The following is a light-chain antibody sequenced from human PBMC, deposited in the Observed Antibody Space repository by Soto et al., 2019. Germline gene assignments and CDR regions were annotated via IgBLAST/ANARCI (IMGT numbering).Light chain of an antibody. CDR1: QSVSSSY. J-gene: IGKJ2*01. CDR3: QQYGSSPYT. Sequence: EIVLTQSPGTLSLSPGERATLSCRASQSVSSSYLGWYQQKPGQAPRLLIYGASSRATGIPDRFSGSGSGTDFTLTISTLEPDDFAVYYCQQYGSSPYTFGQGTKLVIK. V-gene: IGKV3-20*01. CDR2: GAS.